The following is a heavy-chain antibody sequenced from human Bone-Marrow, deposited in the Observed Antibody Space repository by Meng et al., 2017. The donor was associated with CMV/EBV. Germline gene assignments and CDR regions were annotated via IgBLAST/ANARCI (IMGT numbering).Heavy chain of an antibody. D-gene: IGHD3-16*01. V-gene: IGHV6-1*01. CDR2: TYYMSKWYN. CDR3: ARWGHQRHVFDY. CDR1: GASVSSDSVA. J-gene: IGHJ4*02. Sequence: SGASVSSDSVAWNWIRQSPSSGLEWLGRTYYMSKWYNDYAVSAKSRIPINPDTSKNQFSLQLNSVTPEDTAVYYCARWGHQRHVFDYWGQGTLVTVSS.